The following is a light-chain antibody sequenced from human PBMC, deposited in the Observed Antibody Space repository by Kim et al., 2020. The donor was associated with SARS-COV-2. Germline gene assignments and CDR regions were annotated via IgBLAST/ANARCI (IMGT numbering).Light chain of an antibody. J-gene: IGKJ2*01. Sequence: ASISCRSSQSLLQRNGHDYLDLYVQKPGQSPQLLIFLASNRASGVPARFSGGGSGTDFTLTINRVEAGDVGIYYCMQALQTPLYSFGQGTKLEI. CDR3: MQALQTPLYS. CDR2: LAS. CDR1: QSLLQRNGHDY. V-gene: IGKV2-28*01.